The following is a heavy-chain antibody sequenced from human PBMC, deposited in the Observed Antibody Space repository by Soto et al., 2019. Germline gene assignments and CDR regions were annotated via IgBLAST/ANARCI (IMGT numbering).Heavy chain of an antibody. CDR2: IIPILGTA. D-gene: IGHD3-3*01. V-gene: IGHV1-69*11. CDR1: GGTFSSYA. CDR3: ARDPVIYDFWSGYLDY. Sequence: QVQLVQSGAEVKKPGSSVKVSCKASGGTFSSYAISWVRQAPGQGLEWMGGIIPILGTANYAQKFQGRVTITADESTSTAYMELSSLRSEDTAVYYCARDPVIYDFWSGYLDYWGQGTLVTVSS. J-gene: IGHJ4*02.